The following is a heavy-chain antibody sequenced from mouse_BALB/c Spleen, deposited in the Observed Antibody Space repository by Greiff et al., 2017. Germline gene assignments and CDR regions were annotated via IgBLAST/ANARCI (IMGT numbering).Heavy chain of an antibody. CDR3: ARRGIAYAMDY. J-gene: IGHJ4*01. CDR2: INPDSSTI. V-gene: IGHV4-1*02. CDR1: GFDFSRYW. Sequence: EVKLVESGGGLVQPGGSLKLSCAASGFDFSRYWMSWVRQAPGKGLEWIGEINPDSSTINYTPSLKDKFIISRDNAKNTLYLQMSKVRSEDTALYYCARRGIAYAMDYWGQGTSVTVSS.